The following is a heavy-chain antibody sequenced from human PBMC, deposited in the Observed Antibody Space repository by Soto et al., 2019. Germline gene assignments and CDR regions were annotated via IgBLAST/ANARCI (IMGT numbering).Heavy chain of an antibody. CDR1: GFTVSSKY. CDR3: TMDDVHCIGGRGYEVPMDV. CDR2: IQSGGST. J-gene: IGHJ6*03. D-gene: IGHD2-15*01. V-gene: IGHV3-66*01. Sequence: EVQLVESGGGLVQPGGSLRLSCAASGFTVSSKYMSWVRQAPGKGLEWVSLIQSGGSTYYAGSVEGRFTIPRDNSENKLCLQMNRLRVEETAVYYCTMDDVHCIGGRGYEVPMDVWGKGTTVTVS.